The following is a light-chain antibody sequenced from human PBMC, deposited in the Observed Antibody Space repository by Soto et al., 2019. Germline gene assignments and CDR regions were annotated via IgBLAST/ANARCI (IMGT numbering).Light chain of an antibody. J-gene: IGLJ2*01. CDR2: DVS. Sequence: QSALTQPASVSWSPGQSITISCTGTSSDVGGYNYVSWYQQHPGKAPKLMIYDVSNRPSGVSNRFSGSKSGNTASLSISGLQAEDEADYYCSSYTRSSTVIFGGGTKVTV. CDR3: SSYTRSSTVI. V-gene: IGLV2-14*03. CDR1: SSDVGGYNY.